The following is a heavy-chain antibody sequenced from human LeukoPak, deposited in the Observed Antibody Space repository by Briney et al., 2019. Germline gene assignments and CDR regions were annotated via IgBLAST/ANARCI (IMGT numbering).Heavy chain of an antibody. CDR2: IIPILGIA. J-gene: IGHJ4*02. Sequence: ASVKVSCKASGGTCSNYAISRVRQAPGQGLEWMGRIIPILGIANYAQKFQGRVTITADKSTSTAYMELSSLRSEDTAVYYCVRGPNKYYYDSSGYYYIDYWGQGTLVTVSS. CDR3: VRGPNKYYYDSSGYYYIDY. D-gene: IGHD3-22*01. V-gene: IGHV1-69*04. CDR1: GGTCSNYA.